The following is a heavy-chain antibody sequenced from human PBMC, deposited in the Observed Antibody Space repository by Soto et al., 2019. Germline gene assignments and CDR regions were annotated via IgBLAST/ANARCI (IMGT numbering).Heavy chain of an antibody. CDR2: IHYTGIT. CDR3: AKYRRTDAEGYSFDF. Sequence: SETLSLTCTVSGGSVSGSYWSWIRQTPGKVLEWIGFIHYTGITNYNISLKSRVTMSVDLARNQFSLRLRSVTAADTAVYFCAKYRRTDAEGYSFDFWGQGALVTVSS. V-gene: IGHV4-59*02. J-gene: IGHJ4*02. D-gene: IGHD2-15*01. CDR1: GGSVSGSY.